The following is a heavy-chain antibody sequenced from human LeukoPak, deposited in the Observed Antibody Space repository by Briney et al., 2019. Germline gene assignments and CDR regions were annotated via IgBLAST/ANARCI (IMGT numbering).Heavy chain of an antibody. CDR1: GFTVSSNY. Sequence: GGSLRLSCAASGFTVSSNYMSWVRQAPGKGLEWVSVIYSGGSTYYADSVKGRFTISRDNSKNTLYLQMNSLRVEDTAVYYCASWPVGWYGEDSWGQGTLVTVSS. D-gene: IGHD6-19*01. J-gene: IGHJ4*02. V-gene: IGHV3-53*01. CDR2: IYSGGST. CDR3: ASWPVGWYGEDS.